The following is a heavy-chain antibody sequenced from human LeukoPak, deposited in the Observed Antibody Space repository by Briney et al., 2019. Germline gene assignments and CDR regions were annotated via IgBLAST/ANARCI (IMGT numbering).Heavy chain of an antibody. CDR2: IIPTFGTA. Sequence: SVKVSCTASGGTFSSYAISWVRQAPGQGLEWMGGIIPTFGTANYAQKFQGRVTITADESTSTAYMELSSLRSEDTAVYYCARDKAAAGLGPFDYWGQGTLVTVSS. CDR1: GGTFSSYA. V-gene: IGHV1-69*01. CDR3: ARDKAAAGLGPFDY. D-gene: IGHD6-13*01. J-gene: IGHJ4*02.